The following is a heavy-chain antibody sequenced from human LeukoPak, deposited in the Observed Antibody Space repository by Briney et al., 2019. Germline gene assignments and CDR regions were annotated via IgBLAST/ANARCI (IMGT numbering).Heavy chain of an antibody. CDR3: AGDRHIAWAGYYFAY. Sequence: GGSLRLSCAASGFTFSSYAMSWVRQAPGKGLEWVAVVADDGKDKHYVESVKGRFTISRDNSKNTLYLQMNSLRVEDTAVYYCAGDRHIAWAGYYFAYWGQGTLVTVSS. CDR1: GFTFSSYA. V-gene: IGHV3-30*04. D-gene: IGHD3-16*01. J-gene: IGHJ4*02. CDR2: VADDGKDK.